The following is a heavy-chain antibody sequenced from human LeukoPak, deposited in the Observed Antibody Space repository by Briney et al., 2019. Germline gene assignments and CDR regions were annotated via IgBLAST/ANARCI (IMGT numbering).Heavy chain of an antibody. J-gene: IGHJ4*02. Sequence: GGSLRLSCAASGFTFSSYAMSWVRQAPGKGLEWGSAISGSGGSTYYADSVKGRFPISRDNSKNTLYLQMNSLRAEDTAVYYCAKVMAIVTGYFDYWGQGTRVTVSS. CDR3: AKVMAIVTGYFDY. CDR2: ISGSGGST. D-gene: IGHD5-24*01. CDR1: GFTFSSYA. V-gene: IGHV3-23*01.